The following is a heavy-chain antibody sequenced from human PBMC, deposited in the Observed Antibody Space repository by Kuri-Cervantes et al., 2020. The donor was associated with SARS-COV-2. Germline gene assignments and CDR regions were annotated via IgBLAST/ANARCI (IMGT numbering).Heavy chain of an antibody. Sequence: LRLSCTVSGGSIGSGDYYWSWIRQSPGKGLEWIGYIYYSGSTYYNPSLKSRVTISVDTSKNQFSLKLSSVTAADTAVYYCARDRLGLLWFGEPKRYGMDVWGQGTTVTVSS. CDR1: GGSIGSGDYY. D-gene: IGHD3-10*01. J-gene: IGHJ6*02. CDR2: IYYSGST. V-gene: IGHV4-30-4*01. CDR3: ARDRLGLLWFGEPKRYGMDV.